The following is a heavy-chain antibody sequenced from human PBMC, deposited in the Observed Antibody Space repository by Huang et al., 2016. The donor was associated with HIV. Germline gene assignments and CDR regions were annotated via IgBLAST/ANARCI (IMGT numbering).Heavy chain of an antibody. D-gene: IGHD3-9*01. J-gene: IGHJ4*02. Sequence: QVQLVQSRAEVKKPGASVKVSCKVSEYTLTGLSIHRVRQPPGKGLEWMGGFDTEIGETIYAQKVQGRVTMTEDTSTETAFMELSGLRPEDTAVYYCATGFDVFFDFWGQGTLVTVSS. V-gene: IGHV1-24*01. CDR3: ATGFDVFFDF. CDR2: FDTEIGET. CDR1: EYTLTGLS.